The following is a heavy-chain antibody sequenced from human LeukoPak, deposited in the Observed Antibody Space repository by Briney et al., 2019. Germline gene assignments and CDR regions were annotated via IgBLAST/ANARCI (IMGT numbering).Heavy chain of an antibody. CDR1: GFPFSSHA. CDR2: IGHTGGNT. CDR3: AKGPPYTSGWLHWFDP. D-gene: IGHD6-25*01. V-gene: IGHV3-23*01. Sequence: PGGSLRLSCEVSGFPFSSHAMSWVRQAPGKGLEWISVIGHTGGNTHYADSVKGRFTISRDNSKNTLNLLMDSLRAEDTAVYYCAKGPPYTSGWLHWFDPWGQGTLVTVSS. J-gene: IGHJ5*02.